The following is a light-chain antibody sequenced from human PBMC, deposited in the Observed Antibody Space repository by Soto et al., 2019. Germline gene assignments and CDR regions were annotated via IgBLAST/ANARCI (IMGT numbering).Light chain of an antibody. Sequence: DIQMTQSPSSLSASVGDRVTITCRASQSISSYLNWYQQKPGKAPKLLIYAASSLQSGVPSSFSGSGSGTAFTLTIRRLQPEDFATYYCQQSYSTRWTFGQGTKVEIK. CDR3: QQSYSTRWT. J-gene: IGKJ1*01. CDR2: AAS. V-gene: IGKV1-39*01. CDR1: QSISSY.